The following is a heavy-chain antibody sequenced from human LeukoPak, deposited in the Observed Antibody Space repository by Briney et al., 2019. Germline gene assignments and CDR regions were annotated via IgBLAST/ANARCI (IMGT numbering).Heavy chain of an antibody. Sequence: SETLSLTCTVSGGSISSSSYYWGWIRQPPGKGLEWIGSIYYSGSTYYNPSLKSRVTISVDTSKNQLSLKLSSVTAADTAVYYCARGIQLWSNFDYWGQGTLVTVSS. J-gene: IGHJ4*02. D-gene: IGHD5-18*01. CDR3: ARGIQLWSNFDY. V-gene: IGHV4-39*01. CDR1: GGSISSSSYY. CDR2: IYYSGST.